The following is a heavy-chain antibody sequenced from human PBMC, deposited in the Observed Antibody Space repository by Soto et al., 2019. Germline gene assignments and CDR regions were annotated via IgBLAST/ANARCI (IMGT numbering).Heavy chain of an antibody. CDR1: RGSIGGGTSY. D-gene: IGHD5-12*01. CDR2: IYYSVST. CDR3: ARDSKRGYSGYDKLAY. Sequence: PSETLAHTCTVARGSIGGGTSYWTWIRQPPGKGLEWIWNIYYSVSTNYNPSLKSRVTISVDTSKNQFSLKLTSVTAADTAAYYCARDSKRGYSGYDKLAYWGQGTLVTVSS. J-gene: IGHJ4*02. V-gene: IGHV4-61*01.